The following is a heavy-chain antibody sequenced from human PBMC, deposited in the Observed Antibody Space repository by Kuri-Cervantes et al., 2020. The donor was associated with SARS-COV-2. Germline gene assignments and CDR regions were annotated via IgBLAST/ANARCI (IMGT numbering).Heavy chain of an antibody. CDR1: GFTFSSYA. CDR2: ISSNGGST. CDR3: VKDGAAMVTGPVGYYGMDV. V-gene: IGHV3-64D*08. D-gene: IGHD5-18*01. Sequence: GESLKISCSASGFTFSSYAMHWVRQAPGKGLEYVSAISSNGGSTYYADSVKGRFTISRDNSKNTLHLQMSSLRAEDTAVYYCVKDGAAMVTGPVGYYGMDVWGQGTTVTVSS. J-gene: IGHJ6*02.